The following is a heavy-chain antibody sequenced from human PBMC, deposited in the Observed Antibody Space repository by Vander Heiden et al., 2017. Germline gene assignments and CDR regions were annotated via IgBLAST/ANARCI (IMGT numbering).Heavy chain of an antibody. V-gene: IGHV3-48*02. J-gene: IGHJ4*02. CDR3: ARDPRLYYYGSGFYYFDY. CDR2: ISSSSSTI. Sequence: EVQLVESGGGLVQPGGSLRLSCAASGFTFSSYSMNWVRQAPGKGLEWVSYISSSSSTIYYADSVKGRFTISRDNAKNSLYLQMNSLRDEDTAVYYCARDPRLYYYGSGFYYFDYWGQGTLVTVSS. D-gene: IGHD3-10*01. CDR1: GFTFSSYS.